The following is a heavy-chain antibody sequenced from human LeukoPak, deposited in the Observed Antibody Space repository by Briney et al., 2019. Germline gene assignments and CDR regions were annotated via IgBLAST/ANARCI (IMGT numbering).Heavy chain of an antibody. Sequence: SETLSLTCAVYGGSFSGYYWSWIRQPPGKGLEWIGEINHSGSTNYNPSLKSRVTISVDTSKNQFSLELSSVTAADTAVYYCARRAGYSSSWTDYWGQGTLVTVSS. J-gene: IGHJ4*02. CDR1: GGSFSGYY. V-gene: IGHV4-34*01. D-gene: IGHD6-13*01. CDR2: INHSGST. CDR3: ARRAGYSSSWTDY.